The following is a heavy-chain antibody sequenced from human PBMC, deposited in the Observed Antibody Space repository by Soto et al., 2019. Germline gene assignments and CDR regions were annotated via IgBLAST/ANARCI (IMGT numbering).Heavy chain of an antibody. Sequence: KESGPVLVKPTETLTLTCTVSGFSLSNARMGVSWIRQPPGKALEWLAHIFSNDEKSYSTSLKSRLTISKDTSKSQVVLTMTNMDPVDTATYYCARISYSSSSGRQYYYYYYGMDVWGQGTTVTVSS. CDR2: IFSNDEK. J-gene: IGHJ6*02. V-gene: IGHV2-26*01. D-gene: IGHD6-6*01. CDR1: GFSLSNARMG. CDR3: ARISYSSSSGRQYYYYYYGMDV.